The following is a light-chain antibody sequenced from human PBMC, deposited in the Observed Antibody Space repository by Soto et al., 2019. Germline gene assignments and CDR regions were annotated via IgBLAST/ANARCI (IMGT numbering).Light chain of an antibody. V-gene: IGLV2-14*01. CDR2: EVT. Sequence: QSALTQPASVSGSPGQSITIPCTGTSSDVGGYNYVSWYQQHPGKAPKLMIYEVTNRPSWVSNRFSGSKSGNTASLTISGLQAEDEADYYCSSYANSSTLWVFGGGTKLTVL. CDR1: SSDVGGYNY. CDR3: SSYANSSTLWV. J-gene: IGLJ3*02.